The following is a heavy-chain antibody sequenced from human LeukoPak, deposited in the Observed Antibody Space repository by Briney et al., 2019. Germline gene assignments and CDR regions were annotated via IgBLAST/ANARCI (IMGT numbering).Heavy chain of an antibody. D-gene: IGHD5-12*01. CDR2: IIPILGIA. V-gene: IGHV1-69*04. CDR3: ASLIVASRPYYYGMDV. CDR1: GGTFSSYA. J-gene: IGHJ6*02. Sequence: ASVTVSCKASGGTFSSYAISWVRQAPGQGLEWMGRIIPILGIANYAQKFQGRVTITADKSTSTAYMELSSLRSEDTAVYYCASLIVASRPYYYGMDVWGQGTTVTVSS.